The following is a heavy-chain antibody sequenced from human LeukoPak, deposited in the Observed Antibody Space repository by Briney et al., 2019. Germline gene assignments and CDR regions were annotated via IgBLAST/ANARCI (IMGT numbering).Heavy chain of an antibody. V-gene: IGHV3-74*01. Sequence: GGSLRLSCAASGFTFRNYWMHWVRQGPGKGLVWVSRIYSDGSRTNYADSVKGRFTISGDNAKNTLYLQMNSLRAEDTAVYYCARSGRGGAFDIWGQGTMVTVSS. CDR3: ARSGRGGAFDI. J-gene: IGHJ3*02. D-gene: IGHD1-26*01. CDR2: IYSDGSRT. CDR1: GFTFRNYW.